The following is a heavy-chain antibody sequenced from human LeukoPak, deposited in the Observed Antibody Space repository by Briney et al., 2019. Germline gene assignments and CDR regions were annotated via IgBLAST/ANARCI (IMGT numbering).Heavy chain of an antibody. CDR3: ARESTVTTSRLFDY. Sequence: EASVKVSCKASGGTFSSYAISWVRQAPGQGLEWMGGIIPIFGTANYAQKFQGRVTITADESTSTAYMELSSLRSEDTAVYYCARESTVTTSRLFDYWGQGTLVTVSS. J-gene: IGHJ4*02. CDR2: IIPIFGTA. CDR1: GGTFSSYA. V-gene: IGHV1-69*13. D-gene: IGHD4-17*01.